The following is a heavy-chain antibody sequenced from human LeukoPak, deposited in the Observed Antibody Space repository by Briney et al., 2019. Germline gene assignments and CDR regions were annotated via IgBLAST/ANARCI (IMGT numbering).Heavy chain of an antibody. CDR1: GGSISSYY. CDR2: IYYSGST. D-gene: IGHD3-10*01. Sequence: SETLSLTCTVSGGSISSYYWSWIRQPPGKGLEWIGYIYYSGSTNYNPSFKSRVTISVDTSKNQFSLKLSSVTAADTAVYYCARDRGFESYAFDIWGQGTMVTVSS. CDR3: ARDRGFESYAFDI. J-gene: IGHJ3*02. V-gene: IGHV4-59*01.